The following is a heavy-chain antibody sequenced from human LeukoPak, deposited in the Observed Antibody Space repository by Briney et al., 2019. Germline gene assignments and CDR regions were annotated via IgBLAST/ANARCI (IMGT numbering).Heavy chain of an antibody. CDR2: IIPIFGTA. J-gene: IGHJ5*02. Sequence: SVKVSCKASGGTFSSYAISWVRQAPGQGLEWMGGIIPIFGTANYAQKFQGRVTITTDESTSTAYMELSSLRSEDTAVYFCASRGGYYDSSGVVPPSNWFDPWGQGTLVTVSS. CDR3: ASRGGYYDSSGVVPPSNWFDP. V-gene: IGHV1-69*05. CDR1: GGTFSSYA. D-gene: IGHD3-22*01.